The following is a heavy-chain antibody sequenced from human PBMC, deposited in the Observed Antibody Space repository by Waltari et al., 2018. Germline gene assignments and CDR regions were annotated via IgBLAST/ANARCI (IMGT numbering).Heavy chain of an antibody. V-gene: IGHV4-34*01. J-gene: IGHJ4*02. CDR2: INHSGSN. D-gene: IGHD1-26*01. CDR1: RGSFSGYY. Sequence: QVQLQQWGAGLLKPSETLSLTCAVYRGSFSGYYWSWIRQPPGKGLEWIGEINHSGSNNYNPSLKSRVTISVDTSKNQFSLKLSSVTAADTAVYYCARGRIVGDTRGGRDYWGQGTLVTVSS. CDR3: ARGRIVGDTRGGRDY.